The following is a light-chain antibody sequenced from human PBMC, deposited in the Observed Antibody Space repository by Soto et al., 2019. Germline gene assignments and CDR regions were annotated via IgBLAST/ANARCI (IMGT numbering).Light chain of an antibody. CDR2: AAS. CDR3: QKYSSVPV. Sequence: DIQMTQSPPSLSASVGDRVTITCRASQGIRNYVAWYRQIPGKAPKLLIYAASTLQSGVPSRFSGSGSGTDFTLTINGLQPEDVATYSCQKYSSVPVFGPGTKVEIK. J-gene: IGKJ3*01. CDR1: QGIRNY. V-gene: IGKV1-27*01.